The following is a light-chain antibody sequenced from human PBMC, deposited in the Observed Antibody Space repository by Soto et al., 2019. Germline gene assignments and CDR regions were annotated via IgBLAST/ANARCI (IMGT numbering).Light chain of an antibody. CDR1: SSDVGGHNY. CDR2: EVR. CDR3: RSYASYDNLGDV. V-gene: IGLV2-8*01. J-gene: IGLJ1*01. Sequence: QSALSQPPSASGSLGQTVIISCTGTSSDVGGHNYVSWFQQHPGKAPKLVIYEVRKRPSGVPDRFSGFKSGNTASLTVSGLQTEDEAYYCCRSYASYDNLGDVFGTGTKVTVL.